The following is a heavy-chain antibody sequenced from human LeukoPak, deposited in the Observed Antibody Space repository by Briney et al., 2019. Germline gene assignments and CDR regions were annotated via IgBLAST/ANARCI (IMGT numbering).Heavy chain of an antibody. CDR3: ARVHRQNSSGYLY. D-gene: IGHD3-22*01. Sequence: SVKVSCKASGGTFSSYAISWVRQAPGQGLEWMGGIIPIFGTANYAQKFQGRVTITTDESTSTAYMELSSLRSEDTAVYYCARVHRQNSSGYLYWGQGTLVTVSS. J-gene: IGHJ4*02. CDR1: GGTFSSYA. V-gene: IGHV1-69*05. CDR2: IIPIFGTA.